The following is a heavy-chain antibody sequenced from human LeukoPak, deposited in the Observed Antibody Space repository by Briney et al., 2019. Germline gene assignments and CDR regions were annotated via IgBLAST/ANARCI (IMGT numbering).Heavy chain of an antibody. CDR2: VYYSGGT. CDR1: GGSISSYY. J-gene: IGHJ6*03. D-gene: IGHD1-7*01. CDR3: ARVTGVTGTHYSMDV. V-gene: IGHV4-59*01. Sequence: EALSLTCTVSGGSISSYYGSWSRQPPGEGLEWTGYVYYSGGTNYHPCLKSRVTISMDRSTNQFSLKLSSVTDADTAVYYCARVTGVTGTHYSMDVWGKGTTVPVSS.